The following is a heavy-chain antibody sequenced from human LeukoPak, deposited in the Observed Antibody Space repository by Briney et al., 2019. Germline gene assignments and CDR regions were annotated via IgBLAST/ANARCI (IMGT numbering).Heavy chain of an antibody. CDR1: GFTFSSYW. CDR2: INQDGSEK. J-gene: IGHJ4*02. D-gene: IGHD6-19*01. Sequence: PGGSLRLSCVASGFTFSSYWMSWVRQFPGKGLEWVASINQDGSEKHYVDSVRGRFTISRDNAKSSLYLQMNSLRVEDTAVYYCARDPKCSSGWWDDYWGQGTLVTVSS. V-gene: IGHV3-7*05. CDR3: ARDPKCSSGWWDDY.